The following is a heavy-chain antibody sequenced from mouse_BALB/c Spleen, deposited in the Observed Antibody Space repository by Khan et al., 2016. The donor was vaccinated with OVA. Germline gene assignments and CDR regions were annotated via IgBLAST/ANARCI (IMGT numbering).Heavy chain of an antibody. CDR1: GYTFTSYW. CDR2: IYPGNTDT. J-gene: IGHJ3*01. Sequence: EVKLQESGTVLARPGASVKMSCKASGYTFTSYWMHWVKQRPGQGLEWIGDIYPGNTDTNYNQKFKGKAKLTAVTSTSTAYMELSSLTNEDSAVYYCTRRNWDVAWFVYGGQGTLVTVSA. CDR3: TRRNWDVAWFVY. D-gene: IGHD4-1*01. V-gene: IGHV1-5*01.